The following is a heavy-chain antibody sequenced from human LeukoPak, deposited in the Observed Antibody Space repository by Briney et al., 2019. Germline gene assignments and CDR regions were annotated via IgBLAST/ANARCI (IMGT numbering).Heavy chain of an antibody. CDR3: ARAGGYSGYAPN. J-gene: IGHJ4*02. CDR2: IYYSGTT. V-gene: IGHV4-59*01. D-gene: IGHD5-12*01. CDR1: GGSNSSYY. Sequence: SETLSLTCTVSGGSNSSYYWTWIRQPPGKGLEWIGYIYYSGTTYYNPSLKSRVTISLDTSKNKFSLNLTSVNVADTAVYYCARAGGYSGYAPNWGQGTLVTVSS.